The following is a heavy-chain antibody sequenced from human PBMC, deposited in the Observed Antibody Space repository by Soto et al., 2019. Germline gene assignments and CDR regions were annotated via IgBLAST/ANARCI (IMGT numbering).Heavy chain of an antibody. CDR3: ARDKDREQLGGNYYYALDV. D-gene: IGHD1-1*01. J-gene: IGHJ6*02. CDR1: GDTFDTFA. V-gene: IGHV1-69*12. CDR2: IIPIVRTP. Sequence: QVQLVQSGAEVLKPGSSVKVSCKASGDTFDTFAISWVRQAPGQGLEWMGGIIPIVRTPDYAQKFQGRVTMTADVSTSTAYMGLSSLRSEDTAVYYCARDKDREQLGGNYYYALDVWGQGTTVSVSS.